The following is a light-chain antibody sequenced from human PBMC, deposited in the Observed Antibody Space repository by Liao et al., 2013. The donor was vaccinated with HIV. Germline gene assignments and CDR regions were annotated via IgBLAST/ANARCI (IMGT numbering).Light chain of an antibody. CDR2: YYS. V-gene: IGLV3-21*04. J-gene: IGLJ2*01. Sequence: SYELTQPPSVSVAPGQTARITCGGDNIGDKSVHWYQQRPGQAPVLVIYYYSARPSGIPERFSGSKSGNTATLSISRVEAGDEADFYCQVWDRVSDHAVFGGGTKLTVL. CDR3: QVWDRVSDHAV. CDR1: NIGDKS.